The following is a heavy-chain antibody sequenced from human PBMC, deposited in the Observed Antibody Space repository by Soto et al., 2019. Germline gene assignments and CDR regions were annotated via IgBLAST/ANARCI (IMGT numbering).Heavy chain of an antibody. D-gene: IGHD3-10*01. CDR2: INSDGSTI. Sequence: VQLVESGGGLVQPGGSLRLSCAASGFTFSRYWMHWVRQAPGKGLVWVSRINSDGSTINYADSVKGRFTISRDNAKNTLYLKMNSLRAEDTAVYYCASWFRFAYYYYFMDVRGKGTTVTVSS. CDR1: GFTFSRYW. CDR3: ASWFRFAYYYYFMDV. J-gene: IGHJ6*03. V-gene: IGHV3-74*01.